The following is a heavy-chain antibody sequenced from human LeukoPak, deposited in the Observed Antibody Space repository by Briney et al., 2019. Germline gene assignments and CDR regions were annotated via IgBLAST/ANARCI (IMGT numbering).Heavy chain of an antibody. J-gene: IGHJ4*02. CDR2: IWYDGSKT. CDR3: ARDDCSTTPCYAY. D-gene: IGHD2-2*01. CDR1: GFTFTNYG. Sequence: GGSLRLSCTTSGFTFTNYGINWVRQAPGKGLEWVAAIWYDGSKTSYTDSVKGRFTVSRDISKNTVYLQMNGLKAEDTAVYYCARDDCSTTPCYAYWGQGTLVTVSS. V-gene: IGHV3-33*01.